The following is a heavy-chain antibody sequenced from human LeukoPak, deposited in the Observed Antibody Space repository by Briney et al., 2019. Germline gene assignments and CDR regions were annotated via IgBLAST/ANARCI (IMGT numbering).Heavy chain of an antibody. Sequence: GASVKVSCKASGYTFTTYGISWVRQAPGQGLEWMGWISPYNGNTNYAQKLQGRVTMTTDTSTSTAYMELRSLRSDDTAVYYCARDEAGGQQLVLDAFDIWGQGTMVTVSS. D-gene: IGHD6-13*01. CDR3: ARDEAGGQQLVLDAFDI. V-gene: IGHV1-18*01. J-gene: IGHJ3*02. CDR1: GYTFTTYG. CDR2: ISPYNGNT.